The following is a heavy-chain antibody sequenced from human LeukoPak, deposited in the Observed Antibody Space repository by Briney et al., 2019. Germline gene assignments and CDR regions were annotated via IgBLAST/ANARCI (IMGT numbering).Heavy chain of an antibody. Sequence: ASVKVSCKASGYTFTSYDINWVRQATGQGLEWMGWMNPNSGNTGYAQKFQGRVTMTRNTSISTAYMELSSLRSEDTAVYYCAINLPTNRRFQYWGQGTLVTVS. D-gene: IGHD1-14*01. CDR1: GYTFTSYD. J-gene: IGHJ1*01. V-gene: IGHV1-8*01. CDR2: MNPNSGNT. CDR3: AINLPTNRRFQY.